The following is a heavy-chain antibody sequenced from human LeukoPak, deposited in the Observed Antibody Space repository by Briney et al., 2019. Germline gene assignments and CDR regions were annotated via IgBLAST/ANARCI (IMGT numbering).Heavy chain of an antibody. J-gene: IGHJ6*03. Sequence: GGSLRLSCTASGFTFGDYSMNWVRQAPGKGLEWVANIKQDGSEKYYVDSVKGRFTISRDNAKNSLYLQMNSLRAEDTAVYYCARVPQTYYYYYMDVWGKGTAVTVSS. CDR2: IKQDGSEK. V-gene: IGHV3-7*01. CDR1: GFTFGDYS. CDR3: ARVPQTYYYYYMDV.